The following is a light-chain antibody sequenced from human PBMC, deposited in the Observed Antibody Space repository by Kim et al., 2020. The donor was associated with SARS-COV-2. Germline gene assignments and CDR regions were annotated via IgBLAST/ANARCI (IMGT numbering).Light chain of an antibody. Sequence: VKLTCTLSSGHSSYIIAWHQQQPGKAPRYSMKLEGSGSYNKGSGVPDRFSGSSSGADRYLTISNLQSEDEADYYCETWDSNTHWVFGGGTQLTVL. CDR2: LEGSGSY. CDR3: ETWDSNTHWV. CDR1: SGHSSYI. J-gene: IGLJ3*02. V-gene: IGLV4-60*03.